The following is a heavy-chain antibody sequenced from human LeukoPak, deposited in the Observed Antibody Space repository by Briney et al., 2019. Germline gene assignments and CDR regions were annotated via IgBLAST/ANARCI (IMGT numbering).Heavy chain of an antibody. Sequence: GESLKISCQGSGYSLTSYWIGWVRQMPGKGLEWMGIIYPGDSDTRYSPSFQGQVTISADKSISTAYLQWSSLKASDTAMYYCARPDYDSSGYYDYWGQGTLVTVSS. CDR2: IYPGDSDT. CDR1: GYSLTSYW. J-gene: IGHJ4*02. D-gene: IGHD3-22*01. CDR3: ARPDYDSSGYYDY. V-gene: IGHV5-51*01.